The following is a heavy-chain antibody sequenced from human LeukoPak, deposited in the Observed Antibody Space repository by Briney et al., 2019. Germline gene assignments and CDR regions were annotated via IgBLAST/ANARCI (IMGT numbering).Heavy chain of an antibody. CDR2: INHSGST. J-gene: IGHJ4*02. V-gene: IGHV4-34*01. CDR1: GGSFSGYY. D-gene: IGHD5-18*01. CDR3: AREGIRYLDY. Sequence: PSETLSLTCAVYGGSFSGYYWSWIRQPPGKGLEWIGEINHSGSTNYNPSLKSRVTISVDTSKNQFSLKLSSVTAADTAVYYCAREGIRYLDYWGQGTLVTVSS.